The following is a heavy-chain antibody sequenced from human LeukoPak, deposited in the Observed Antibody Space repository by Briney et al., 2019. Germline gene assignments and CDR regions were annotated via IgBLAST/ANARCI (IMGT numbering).Heavy chain of an antibody. CDR1: GFHFTNYN. Sequence: GGPLRLSCAASGFHFTNYNMNWVRQSPAKGLEWVSSIHSSSGSIYYADSLKGRFTISRDNAKNSLYLQMNSLRAEDTAVYYCARDLAWDAFDIWGQGTMVTVSS. V-gene: IGHV3-21*01. J-gene: IGHJ3*02. CDR2: IHSSSGSI. CDR3: ARDLAWDAFDI.